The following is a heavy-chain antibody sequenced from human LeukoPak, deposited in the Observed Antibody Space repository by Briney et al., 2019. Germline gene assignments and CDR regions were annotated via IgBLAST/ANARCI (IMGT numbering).Heavy chain of an antibody. CDR2: IGTAGDT. CDR1: GFTFSSYD. D-gene: IGHD1-1*01. CDR3: AREGTDDAFDI. V-gene: IGHV3-13*01. Sequence: GGSLRLSCAASGFTFSSYDMHWVRQATGKGLEWVSAIGTAGDTYYPGSVKGRFTISRENAKNSLYLQMISLRAGDTAVYYCAREGTDDAFDIWGQGTMVTVSS. J-gene: IGHJ3*02.